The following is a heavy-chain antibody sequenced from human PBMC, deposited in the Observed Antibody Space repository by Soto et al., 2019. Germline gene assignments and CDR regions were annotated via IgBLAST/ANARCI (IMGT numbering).Heavy chain of an antibody. CDR1: GGSISSYY. CDR2: IYYSGST. V-gene: IGHV4-59*01. CDR3: ARDHLTHDAFDI. Sequence: SETLSLTCTVSGGSISSYYWSWIRQPPGKGLEWIGYIYYSGSTNYNPSLKSRVTISVDTSKNQFSLKLSSVTAADTAVYYCARDHLTHDAFDILGQGTMVTVSS. J-gene: IGHJ3*02. D-gene: IGHD7-27*01.